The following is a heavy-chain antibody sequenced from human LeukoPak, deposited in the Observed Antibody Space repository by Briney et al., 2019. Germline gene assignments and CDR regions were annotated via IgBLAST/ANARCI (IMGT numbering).Heavy chain of an antibody. CDR1: GFTFSDHY. CDR3: ARDPDYGDPY. J-gene: IGHJ4*02. V-gene: IGHV3-11*01. CDR2: ITSSGTTI. D-gene: IGHD4-17*01. Sequence: KPGGSLRLSCTASGFTFSDHYMSWLRLSPGKGLEWISYITSSGTTIDYADSVKGRFTISRDNAQSSLYLQMNSLRPEDTAMYYCARDPDYGDPYWGQGTLVTVSS.